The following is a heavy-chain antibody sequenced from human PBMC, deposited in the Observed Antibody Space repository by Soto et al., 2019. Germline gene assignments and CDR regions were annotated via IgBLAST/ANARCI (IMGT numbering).Heavy chain of an antibody. D-gene: IGHD2-15*01. CDR3: ARQAGGGRHYYGMDV. J-gene: IGHJ6*02. Sequence: SESLSLTCTVSGGSISRNSYFWGWFRLPPGKGLEWIANILYSGSTYYNPSLKSRITISVDTSKNQFSLRLRSVTAADTAVYYCARQAGGGRHYYGMDVWGQGTTVTVSS. V-gene: IGHV4-39*01. CDR2: ILYSGST. CDR1: GGSISRNSYF.